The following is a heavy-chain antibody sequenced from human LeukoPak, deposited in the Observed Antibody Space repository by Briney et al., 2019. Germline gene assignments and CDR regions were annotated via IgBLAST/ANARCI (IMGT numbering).Heavy chain of an antibody. V-gene: IGHV3-74*01. CDR1: GITFRTSS. Sequence: SGGSLRLSCTVSGITFRTSSFNWVRQVLGKGLVWVSRINSDGSSTSYADSVKGRFTISRDNAKNTLYLQMNSLRAEDTAVYYCARDIEYYGSGSYNEDFQHWGQGTLVTVSS. CDR2: INSDGSST. J-gene: IGHJ1*01. CDR3: ARDIEYYGSGSYNEDFQH. D-gene: IGHD3-10*01.